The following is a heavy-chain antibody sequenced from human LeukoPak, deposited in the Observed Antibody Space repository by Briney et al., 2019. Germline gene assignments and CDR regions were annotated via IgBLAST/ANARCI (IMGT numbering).Heavy chain of an antibody. Sequence: SETLSLTCTVSGYFISSGYYWGWIRQPPGRGLEWIGSIYHGGSAFYNPSLRSRVTISVDTSKNQFSLKLTSVTAADTAVYYCVRDDMWSGYYYFHYWGQGTLVTVSS. V-gene: IGHV4-38-2*02. CDR1: GYFISSGYY. J-gene: IGHJ4*02. D-gene: IGHD3-3*01. CDR2: IYHGGSA. CDR3: VRDDMWSGYYYFHY.